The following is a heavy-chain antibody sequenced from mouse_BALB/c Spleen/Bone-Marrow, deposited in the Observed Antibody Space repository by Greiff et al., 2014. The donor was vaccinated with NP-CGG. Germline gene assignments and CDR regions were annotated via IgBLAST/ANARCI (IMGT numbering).Heavy chain of an antibody. Sequence: VQLQQSGAELAKPGASVKLSCTASGFNIKDTYMHWVKQRPEQGLEWIGRIDPANGDTKYDPKFQGKATITADTSSNTAYLQLSSLTSEVAAVYYCTKPSFYYGSSYWYFDVWGAGTTVTVSS. D-gene: IGHD1-1*01. CDR3: TKPSFYYGSSYWYFDV. CDR2: IDPANGDT. CDR1: GFNIKDTY. J-gene: IGHJ1*01. V-gene: IGHV14-3*02.